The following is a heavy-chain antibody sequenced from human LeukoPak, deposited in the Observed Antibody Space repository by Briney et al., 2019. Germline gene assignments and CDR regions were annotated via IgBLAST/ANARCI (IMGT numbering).Heavy chain of an antibody. J-gene: IGHJ4*02. V-gene: IGHV3-21*01. CDR1: GFTFSSYS. CDR3: ARGQSYSRSVDY. CDR2: ISSSSSYI. D-gene: IGHD6-13*01. Sequence: GGSLRLSCAASGFTFSSYSMNWVRQAPGKGLEWVSSISSSSSYIYYADSVKGRFTISRDNAKNSLYLQMNSLRAEDTAVYYCARGQSYSRSVDYWCQGTLVTVSS.